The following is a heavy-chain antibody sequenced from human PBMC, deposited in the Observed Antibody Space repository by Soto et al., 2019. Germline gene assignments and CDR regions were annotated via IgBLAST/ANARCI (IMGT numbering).Heavy chain of an antibody. CDR3: AADYYDSSGKPRDY. CDR1: GFTVTSSA. J-gene: IGHJ4*02. Sequence: ASVKVSCKASGFTVTSSAVQCVRQARGQRLEWIGWIVVGSGNTNYAQKFQERVTITRDMSTSTAYMELSSLRSEDTAVYYCAADYYDSSGKPRDYWGQGTLVTVPQ. D-gene: IGHD3-22*01. CDR2: IVVGSGNT. V-gene: IGHV1-58*01.